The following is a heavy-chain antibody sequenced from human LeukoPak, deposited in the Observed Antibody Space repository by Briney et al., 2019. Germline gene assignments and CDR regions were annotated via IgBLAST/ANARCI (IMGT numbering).Heavy chain of an antibody. V-gene: IGHV4-39*01. Sequence: SETLSLTCTVSGGPISSSSYYWGWIRQPPGKGLEWIGSIYYTGSTYYNPSLKSRLTISVDTSNNQFSLKLSSVTAADTAVYYCARLENWAFDFWGQGTLITVSS. D-gene: IGHD7-27*01. CDR2: IYYTGST. J-gene: IGHJ4*02. CDR3: ARLENWAFDF. CDR1: GGPISSSSYY.